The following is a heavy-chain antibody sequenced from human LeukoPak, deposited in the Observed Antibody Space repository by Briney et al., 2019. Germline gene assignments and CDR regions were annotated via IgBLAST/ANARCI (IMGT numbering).Heavy chain of an antibody. CDR2: IRYDGSNK. V-gene: IGHV3-30*02. D-gene: IGHD3-22*01. CDR3: AKDQRRYDSSGYYPSFDY. CDR1: GFTFSSYG. Sequence: GGSLRLSCAASGFTFSSYGMHWVRQAPGKGLERVAFIRYDGSNKYYADSVKGRFTISRDNSKNTLYLQMNSLRAEDTAVYYCAKDQRRYDSSGYYPSFDYWGQGTLVTVSS. J-gene: IGHJ4*02.